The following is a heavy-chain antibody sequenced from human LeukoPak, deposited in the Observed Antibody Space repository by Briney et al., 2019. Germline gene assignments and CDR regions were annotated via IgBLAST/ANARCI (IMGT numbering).Heavy chain of an antibody. D-gene: IGHD2-21*02. CDR2: ISGSSNYI. CDR3: ARDPGLPGAEYFQH. J-gene: IGHJ1*01. Sequence: GGSLRLSCVVSGFSFTTYSMNWVRQAPGKGLEWVSSISGSSNYIYYSDSVKGRFTISRDNAKNSLYLQMNSLRAEDTAVYYCARDPGLPGAEYFQHWGQGTLVTVSS. CDR1: GFSFTTYS. V-gene: IGHV3-21*01.